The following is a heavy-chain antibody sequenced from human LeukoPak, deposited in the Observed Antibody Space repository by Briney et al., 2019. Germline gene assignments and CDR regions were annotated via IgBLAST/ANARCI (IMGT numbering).Heavy chain of an antibody. J-gene: IGHJ4*02. D-gene: IGHD6-6*01. CDR3: VRDSPENWQLVPLLDY. CDR2: MRSGDGDT. Sequence: PGGSLRLSCVASGFTFSNYAMSWVRQAPGKGLEWVAVMRSGDGDTTYADSVRGRFTISRDNSKNRLDLQMNSLRPEDMAVYYCVRDSPENWQLVPLLDYWGQGTLVTVSS. V-gene: IGHV3-23*01. CDR1: GFTFSNYA.